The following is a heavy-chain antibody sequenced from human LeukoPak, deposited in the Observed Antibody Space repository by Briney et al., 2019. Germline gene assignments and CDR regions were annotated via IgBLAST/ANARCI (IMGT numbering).Heavy chain of an antibody. Sequence: ASVKVSCKASGGTFSSYAISWVRQAPGQGLEWMGWINPNSGGTNYAQKFQGRVTMTRDTSISIAYMELSRLRSEDTAVYYCAKSNGYGLVDIWGQGTMVTVSS. CDR1: GGTFSSYA. D-gene: IGHD3-10*01. CDR2: INPNSGGT. V-gene: IGHV1-2*02. J-gene: IGHJ3*02. CDR3: AKSNGYGLVDI.